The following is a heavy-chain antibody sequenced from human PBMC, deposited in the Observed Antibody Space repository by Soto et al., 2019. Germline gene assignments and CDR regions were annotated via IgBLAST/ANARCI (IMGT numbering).Heavy chain of an antibody. Sequence: ESGPTLVNPTQTLTLTCTFSGFSLSTSGMRVSWIRQPPGKALEWLARIDWDDDKFYSTSLKTRLTISKDTSKNQVVLTMTNMDPVDTATYYCARSFYYDSSGYHQFDYWGQGTLVTVSS. V-gene: IGHV2-70*04. D-gene: IGHD3-22*01. CDR2: IDWDDDK. J-gene: IGHJ4*02. CDR1: GFSLSTSGMR. CDR3: ARSFYYDSSGYHQFDY.